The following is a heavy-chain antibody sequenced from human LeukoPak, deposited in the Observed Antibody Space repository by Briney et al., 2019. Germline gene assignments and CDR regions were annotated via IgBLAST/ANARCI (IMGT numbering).Heavy chain of an antibody. J-gene: IGHJ5*02. CDR3: ARVHAAAGQNWFDP. Sequence: GGSLRLSCAASGFTFSSYSMNWVRQAPGKGLEWVSYISSSGSTIYYTDSVKGRFTISRDNAKNSLYLQMNSLRAEDTAVYYCARVHAAAGQNWFDPWGQGTLVTVSS. CDR1: GFTFSSYS. D-gene: IGHD6-13*01. V-gene: IGHV3-48*04. CDR2: ISSSGSTI.